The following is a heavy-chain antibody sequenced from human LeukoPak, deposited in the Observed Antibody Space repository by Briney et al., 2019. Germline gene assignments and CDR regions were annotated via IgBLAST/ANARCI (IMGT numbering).Heavy chain of an antibody. CDR1: GFSFSNFW. CDR2: IRPDGSGT. Sequence: GGSLRLSCAASGFSFSNFWMRWVRQAPGKGLEWVANIRPDGSGTDYVDSVKGRFTISRDNAKNSLYLQMNSLRAGDTAVYYSARDSSGYFDYWGQGALVTVSS. V-gene: IGHV3-7*01. CDR3: ARDSSGYFDY. J-gene: IGHJ4*02. D-gene: IGHD3-22*01.